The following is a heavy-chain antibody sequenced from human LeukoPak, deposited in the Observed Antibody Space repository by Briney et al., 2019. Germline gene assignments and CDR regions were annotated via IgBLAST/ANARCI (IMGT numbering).Heavy chain of an antibody. CDR2: IIPIFGTA. J-gene: IGHJ3*02. CDR3: ARNPAPEWLVLAFDI. CDR1: GGTFSSYA. D-gene: IGHD6-19*01. Sequence: GASVKVSCKASGGTFSSYAISWVRQAPGQGLEWMGGIIPIFGTANYAQKFQGRVTITADESTSPAYMELSSLRSEDTAVYYCARNPAPEWLVLAFDIWGQGTMVTVSS. V-gene: IGHV1-69*13.